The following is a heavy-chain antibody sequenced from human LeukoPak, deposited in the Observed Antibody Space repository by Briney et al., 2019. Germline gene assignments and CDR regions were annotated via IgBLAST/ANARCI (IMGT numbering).Heavy chain of an antibody. CDR3: ARHAVSGSYYPPLDY. V-gene: IGHV4-39*01. CDR2: IYYSGSP. CDR1: GGSISSTTYY. Sequence: SETLSLTCTVSGGSISSTTYYWGWIRQPPGKGLEYIGCIYYSGSPDYNPSLKSRLTISVDRSKNQFSLQLSSVTAADTAIYFCARHAVSGSYYPPLDYWGQGTLVTVSS. J-gene: IGHJ4*02. D-gene: IGHD3-10*01.